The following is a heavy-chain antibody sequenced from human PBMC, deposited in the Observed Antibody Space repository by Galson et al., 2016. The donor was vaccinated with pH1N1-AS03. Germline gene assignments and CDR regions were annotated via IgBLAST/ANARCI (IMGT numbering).Heavy chain of an antibody. CDR3: SRESESYSNTMAFDI. J-gene: IGHJ3*02. CDR2: ISPNSGGT. Sequence: QSGAEVKKPGQSLKISCKATGYSFTGYYIHWVRQAPGQGLEWLGRISPNSGGTKYAQKLQGRVTMTTATSISTAYMERSRLRSDDTAVYFCSRESESYSNTMAFDIWGQGAMVTVSS. CDR1: GYSFTGYY. V-gene: IGHV1-2*06. D-gene: IGHD3-10*01.